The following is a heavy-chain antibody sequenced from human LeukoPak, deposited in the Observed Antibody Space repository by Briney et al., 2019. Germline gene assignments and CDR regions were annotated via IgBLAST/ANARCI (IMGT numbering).Heavy chain of an antibody. Sequence: PSETLSLTCAVYGGSFSGYYWSWIRQPPGKGLEWIGEINHSGSTNYNPPLKSRVTISVDTSKNQFSLKLSSVTAADTAVYYCARGGSISPITMVRGVIISPNYYYYYMDVWGKGTTVTVSS. CDR3: ARGGSISPITMVRGVIISPNYYYYYMDV. V-gene: IGHV4-34*01. CDR2: INHSGST. J-gene: IGHJ6*03. CDR1: GGSFSGYY. D-gene: IGHD3-10*01.